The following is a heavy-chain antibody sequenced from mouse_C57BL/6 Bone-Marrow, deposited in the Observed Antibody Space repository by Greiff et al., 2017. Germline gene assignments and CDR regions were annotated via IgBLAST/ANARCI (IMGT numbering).Heavy chain of an antibody. CDR3: ARERLPRFDY. CDR2: IYPGSGNT. J-gene: IGHJ2*01. D-gene: IGHD2-4*01. V-gene: IGHV1-76*01. CDR1: GYTFTDYY. Sequence: QVQLKESGAELVRPGASVKLSCKASGYTFTDYYINWVKQRPGQGLEWIARIYPGSGNTYYNEKFKGKATLTAEKSSSTAYMQLSSLTSEDSAVYFYARERLPRFDYWGQGTTLTVSS.